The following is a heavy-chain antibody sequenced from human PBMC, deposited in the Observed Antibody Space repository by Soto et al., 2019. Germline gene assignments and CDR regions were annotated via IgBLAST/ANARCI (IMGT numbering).Heavy chain of an antibody. J-gene: IGHJ6*02. CDR3: ARLFIVGAPGSYYTGLDV. Sequence: ASVKVSCKASGYTFTSYGISWVRQAPGQGLEWMGWISAYNGNTNYAQKLQGRVTMTTDTSTSTAYMELRSLRSDDTATYYCARLFIVGAPGSYYTGLDVWGQGTTVTVSS. V-gene: IGHV1-18*01. CDR2: ISAYNGNT. CDR1: GYTFTSYG. D-gene: IGHD1-26*01.